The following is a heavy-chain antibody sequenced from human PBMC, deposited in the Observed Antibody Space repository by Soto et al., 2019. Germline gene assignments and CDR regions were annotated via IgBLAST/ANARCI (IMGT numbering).Heavy chain of an antibody. V-gene: IGHV5-10-1*01. CDR3: ARPLYSSSWYVPGYYYYGMDV. CDR2: IDPNDSYT. CDR1: GYSFTSYW. D-gene: IGHD6-13*01. Sequence: GESLKISCKGSGYSFTSYWISWVRQMPGKGLEWMGRIDPNDSYTNYSPSFQGHVTISADKSISTTYLQWSSLKASDTAMYYCARPLYSSSWYVPGYYYYGMDVWGQGTTVTVSS. J-gene: IGHJ6*02.